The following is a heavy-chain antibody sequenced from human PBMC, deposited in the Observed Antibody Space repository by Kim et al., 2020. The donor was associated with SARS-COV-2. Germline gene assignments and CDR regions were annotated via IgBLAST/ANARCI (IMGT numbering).Heavy chain of an antibody. CDR1: GFTFISYA. CDR2: ISGSGGST. CDR3: AKDRVYYYDSSGYYYDY. V-gene: IGHV3-23*01. D-gene: IGHD3-22*01. J-gene: IGHJ4*02. Sequence: GGSLRLSCAASGFTFISYAMSWVRQAPGKGLEWVSAISGSGGSTYYADSVKGRFTISRDNSKNTLYLQMNSLRAEDTAVYYCAKDRVYYYDSSGYYYDYWGQGTLVTVSS.